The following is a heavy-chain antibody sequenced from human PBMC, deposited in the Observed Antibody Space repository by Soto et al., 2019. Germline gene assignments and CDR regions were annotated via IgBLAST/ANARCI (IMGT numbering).Heavy chain of an antibody. CDR2: IIPIFGTA. Sequence: QVQLVQSGAEVKKPGSSVKVSCKASGGTFSSYAISWVRQAPGQGLEWMGGIIPIFGTANYAQKFQGRVTITADESSSTAYMELSSLRSEDTAVDYCARVGREPLLEWLLYDYYYYYGMDVWGQGTTVTVSS. CDR1: GGTFSSYA. J-gene: IGHJ6*02. D-gene: IGHD3-3*01. V-gene: IGHV1-69*12. CDR3: ARVGREPLLEWLLYDYYYYYGMDV.